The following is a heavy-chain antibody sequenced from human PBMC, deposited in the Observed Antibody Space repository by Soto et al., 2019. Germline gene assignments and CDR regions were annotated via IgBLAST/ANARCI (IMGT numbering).Heavy chain of an antibody. J-gene: IGHJ5*02. Sequence: SETLSLTCAVSGYSISSGYYWGWIRQPPGKGLEWIGSIYHSGSTYYNPSLKSRVTISVDTSKNQFSLKLSSVTAADTAVYYCARSGPPPHGDGYNYNWFDPWGQGTLVTVSS. CDR3: ARSGPPPHGDGYNYNWFDP. CDR1: GYSISSGYY. D-gene: IGHD5-12*01. V-gene: IGHV4-38-2*01. CDR2: IYHSGST.